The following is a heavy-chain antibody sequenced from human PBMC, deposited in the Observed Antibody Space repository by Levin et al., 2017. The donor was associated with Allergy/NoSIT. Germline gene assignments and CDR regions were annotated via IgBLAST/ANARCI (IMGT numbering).Heavy chain of an antibody. V-gene: IGHV3-23*01. J-gene: IGHJ5*02. CDR1: GFTFSSYA. Sequence: GESLKISCAASGFTFSSYAMSWVRQAPGKGLEWVSHISGRGDKTFYRDSVKGRFTISRDNSKNTVYLKMSSLRAEDTALYYCAKDLGWEEGWFDPWGQGTLVTVSS. CDR2: ISGRGDKT. D-gene: IGHD3/OR15-3a*01. CDR3: AKDLGWEEGWFDP.